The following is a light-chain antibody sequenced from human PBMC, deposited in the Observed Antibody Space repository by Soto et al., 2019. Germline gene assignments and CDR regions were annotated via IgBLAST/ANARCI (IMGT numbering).Light chain of an antibody. CDR3: QQYDDWPPWT. V-gene: IGKV3-15*01. CDR1: QSVHSR. CDR2: GAS. J-gene: IGKJ1*01. Sequence: EIVMTQSPAALSVSPGDAATLSCRASQSVHSRLAWYQQKPGQAPRLLIYGASTRASGIPARFRGSGSGTELTLTIISLQSDDFAVYYCQQYDDWPPWTFGPGTKVEIK.